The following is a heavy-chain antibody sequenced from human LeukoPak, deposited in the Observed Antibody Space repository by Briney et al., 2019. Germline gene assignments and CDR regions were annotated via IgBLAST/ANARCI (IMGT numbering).Heavy chain of an antibody. J-gene: IGHJ5*02. CDR1: GDSISSGSHY. V-gene: IGHV4-61*02. CDR2: IYTSGST. CDR3: ARAALVGNWFDP. D-gene: IGHD2-8*02. Sequence: SETLSLTCTVSGDSISSGSHYWSWIRQPAGKGLEWIGRIYTSGSTNYNPSLKSRVTVSVDTSKNQFSLKLSSVTAADTAVYYCARAALVGNWFDPWGQGTLVTVSS.